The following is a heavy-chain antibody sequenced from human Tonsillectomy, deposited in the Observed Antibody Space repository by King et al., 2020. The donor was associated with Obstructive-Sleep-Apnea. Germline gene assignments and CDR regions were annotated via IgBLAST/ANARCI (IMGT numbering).Heavy chain of an antibody. J-gene: IGHJ1*01. CDR3: ARDSGSSCFQR. CDR1: GFTFSSYS. V-gene: IGHV3-21*01. CDR2: ISSSSSYL. D-gene: IGHD6-13*01. Sequence: QLVQSGGGLVKPGGSLRLSCAASGFTFSSYSMNWVRQAPGKGLEVVSSISSSSSYLYYADSVKGRFTISRDNAKNSLYLQMNSLRAEDTAVYYCARDSGSSCFQRWGQGSLVTVSS.